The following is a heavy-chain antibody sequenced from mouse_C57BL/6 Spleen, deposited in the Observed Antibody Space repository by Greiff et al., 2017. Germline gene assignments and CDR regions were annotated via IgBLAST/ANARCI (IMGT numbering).Heavy chain of an antibody. J-gene: IGHJ4*01. D-gene: IGHD1-1*01. CDR1: GFTFSDYG. CDR3: ARPDYYGLYAMDY. V-gene: IGHV5-17*01. CDR2: ISSGSSTI. Sequence: EVHLVESGGGLVKPGGSLKLSCAASGFTFSDYGMHWVRQAPEKGLEWVAYISSGSSTIYYADTVKGRFTISRDNAKNTLFLQMTSLRSEDTAMYYCARPDYYGLYAMDYWGQGTSVTVSS.